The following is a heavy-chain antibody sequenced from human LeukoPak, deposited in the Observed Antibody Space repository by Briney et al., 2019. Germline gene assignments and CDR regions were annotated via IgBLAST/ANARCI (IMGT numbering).Heavy chain of an antibody. V-gene: IGHV3-48*02. CDR1: GFTFSSFT. Sequence: GGSLRLSCAASGFTFSSFTMNWARQVPGKGLEWISYISLGNSTMFYADSVKGRFTISRDNAKNSLYMQMNSLRDDDTAVYYCARVGNGRSWDYWGQGTLVSVSS. CDR3: ARVGNGRSWDY. J-gene: IGHJ4*02. CDR2: ISLGNSTM. D-gene: IGHD2-15*01.